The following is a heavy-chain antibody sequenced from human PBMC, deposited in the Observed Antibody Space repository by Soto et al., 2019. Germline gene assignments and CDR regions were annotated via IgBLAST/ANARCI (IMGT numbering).Heavy chain of an antibody. Sequence: GGSLRLSCAASGFTFSSYSMYWVRQAPGKGLEWVSSISSSSSYIYYADSVKGRFTISRDNAKNSLYLQMNSLRAEDTAVYYCARDADSLLRYFDWLSENYYYYYMDVWGKGTTVTVSS. CDR1: GFTFSSYS. D-gene: IGHD3-9*01. V-gene: IGHV3-21*01. J-gene: IGHJ6*03. CDR2: ISSSSSYI. CDR3: ARDADSLLRYFDWLSENYYYYYMDV.